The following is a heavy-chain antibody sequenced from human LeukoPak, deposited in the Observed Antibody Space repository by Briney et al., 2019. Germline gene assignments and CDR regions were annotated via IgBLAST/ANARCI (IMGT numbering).Heavy chain of an antibody. CDR2: ISSSSSYT. V-gene: IGHV3-11*05. CDR3: ARGDDILTGYPLDGMDV. CDR1: GFTFSDYY. D-gene: IGHD3-9*01. J-gene: IGHJ6*02. Sequence: PGGCLRLSCAASGFTFSDYYMSWIRQAPGKGLEWGSYISSSSSYTNYADSVKGRFTISRDNAKNSLYLHMNSLSAEDTAVYYCARGDDILTGYPLDGMDVWGQGTTVTVSS.